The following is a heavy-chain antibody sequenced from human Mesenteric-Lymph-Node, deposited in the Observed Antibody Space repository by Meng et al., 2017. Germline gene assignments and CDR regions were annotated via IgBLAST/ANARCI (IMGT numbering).Heavy chain of an antibody. J-gene: IGHJ4*02. D-gene: IGHD3-10*01. CDR3: AKLGVLTSPQFDS. V-gene: IGHV3-7*03. Sequence: AALGGAGGGMVQSGRFLVLSCAGSGFTFSSYWMSWVRQAPGKGLEWVANIKQDGSEKYYVDSVKGRFTISRDNAKNSLYLQMNSLRAEDTAVYYCAKLGVLTSPQFDSWGQGTLVTVSS. CDR1: GFTFSSYW. CDR2: IKQDGSEK.